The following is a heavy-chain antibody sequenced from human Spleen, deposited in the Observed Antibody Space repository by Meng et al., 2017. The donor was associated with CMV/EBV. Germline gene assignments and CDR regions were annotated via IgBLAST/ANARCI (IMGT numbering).Heavy chain of an antibody. D-gene: IGHD3-16*02. CDR2: VIPILGVA. CDR3: ARGFNVIRFHNSPFDP. V-gene: IGHV1-69*10. CDR1: GGTFSNYA. J-gene: IGHJ5*02. Sequence: SGGTFSNYAISWVRQAPGQGLEWMGGVIPILGVANSTKKYQGRVTFTADRSTSTAYMELSSLRSEDTAVYYCARGFNVIRFHNSPFDPWGQGTLVTVSS.